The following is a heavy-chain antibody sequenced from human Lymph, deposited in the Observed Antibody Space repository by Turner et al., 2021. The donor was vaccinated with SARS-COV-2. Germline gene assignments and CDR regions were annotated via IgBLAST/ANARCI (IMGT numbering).Heavy chain of an antibody. CDR1: GFTFSNYG. J-gene: IGHJ3*02. D-gene: IGHD3-22*01. V-gene: IGHV3-33*01. CDR3: AREGYFDDTSRAFDI. CDR2: IWYDGSNK. Sequence: QVQLVESGGGVVQPGRSLRLSCAAAGFTFSNYGIPWVRQAPGKGLEWVAVIWYDGSNKYYADSVKGRFTISRDNSKNTLYLQMNSLRAEDTAVYYCAREGYFDDTSRAFDIWGQGTMVTVSS.